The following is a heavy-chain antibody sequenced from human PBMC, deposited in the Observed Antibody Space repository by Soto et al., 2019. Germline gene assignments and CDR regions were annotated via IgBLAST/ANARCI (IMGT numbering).Heavy chain of an antibody. J-gene: IGHJ4*02. CDR1: GGSISSYY. V-gene: IGHV4-34*01. CDR2: IRHSGST. CDR3: ARTYGGNSFDY. D-gene: IGHD2-21*02. Sequence: PSETLSLTCTVSGGSISSYYWSWIRQPPGKGLEWIGEIRHSGSTNYNPSLKSRVTISVDTSKNQFSLKLSSVTAADTAVYYCARTYGGNSFDYWGQGTLVTVSS.